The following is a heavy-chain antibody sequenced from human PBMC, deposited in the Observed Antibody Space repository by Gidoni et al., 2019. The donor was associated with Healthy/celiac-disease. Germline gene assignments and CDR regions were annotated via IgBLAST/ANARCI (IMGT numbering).Heavy chain of an antibody. CDR3: ARHGVAADGYFDY. V-gene: IGHV4-38-2*01. J-gene: IGHJ4*02. D-gene: IGHD6-19*01. CDR2: IYHSGST. CDR1: GSPISSGYY. Sequence: VPLQESGPGLVQPSENPSLPSAVSGSPISSGYYWGWIRQPPGKGLEWIGSIYHSGSTYYNPSLKSRDTISVDTSKNQFSLKLSSVTAADTAVYYCARHGVAADGYFDYWGQGTLVTVSS.